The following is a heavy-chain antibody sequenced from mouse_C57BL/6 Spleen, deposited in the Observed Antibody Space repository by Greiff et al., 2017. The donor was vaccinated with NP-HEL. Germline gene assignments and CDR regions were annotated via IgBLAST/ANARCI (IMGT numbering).Heavy chain of an antibody. CDR2: IHPYNDDT. CDR3: EVDYDGQWFAY. V-gene: IGHV1-47*01. CDR1: GYTFTTYP. D-gene: IGHD2-4*01. J-gene: IGHJ3*01. Sequence: QVQLKQSGAELVKPGASVKMSCKASGYTFTTYPIEWMKQNHGKSLEWIGNIHPYNDDTKYNEKFKGKATLTVEKSSSTVYLELSRLPSDESAVYFCEVDYDGQWFAYWGQGTLVTVSA.